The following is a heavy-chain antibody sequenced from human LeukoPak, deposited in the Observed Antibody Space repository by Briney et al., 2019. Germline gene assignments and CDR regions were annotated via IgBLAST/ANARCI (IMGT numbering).Heavy chain of an antibody. Sequence: SGPALVKPTQTLTLTCTFSGFSLSTSGMRVSWIRQPPGKALEWLARIDWDDDKLYSTSLKTRLTISKDTSKNQVVLTMTNMDPVDTATYYCARTPYCGGDCYVDYWGQGTLVTVSS. CDR1: GFSLSTSGMR. CDR3: ARTPYCGGDCYVDY. J-gene: IGHJ4*02. V-gene: IGHV2-70*04. CDR2: IDWDDDK. D-gene: IGHD2-21*02.